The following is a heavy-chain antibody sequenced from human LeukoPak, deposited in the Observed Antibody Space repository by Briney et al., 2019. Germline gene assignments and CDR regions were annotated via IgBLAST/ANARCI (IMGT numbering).Heavy chain of an antibody. D-gene: IGHD2-2*02. CDR2: INPSGGST. J-gene: IGHJ4*02. CDR1: GYTFTSYY. V-gene: IGHV1-46*01. CDR3: ARESMAATAIYSFDY. Sequence: ASVKVSCKASGYTFTSYYMHWVRQAPAQGLEWMGIINPSGGSTSYAQKFQGRVTMTRDTSTSTVYMELSSLRSEDTAVYYCARESMAATAIYSFDYWGQGTLVTVSS.